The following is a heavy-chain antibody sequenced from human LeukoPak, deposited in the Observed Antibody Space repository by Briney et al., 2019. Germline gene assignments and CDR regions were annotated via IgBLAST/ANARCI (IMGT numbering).Heavy chain of an antibody. D-gene: IGHD3-22*01. CDR3: VSSKRNSGAYRL. V-gene: IGHV4-61*02. CDR2: IYTSGST. Sequence: SETLSLTCTVSGGSISSSSYYWGWIRQPAGKGLEWIGRIYTSGSTTYNPSLKRRATMAEDTSKNQIFLNLRSVTAADTAVYYCVSSKRNSGAYRLWGQGMLVTVSS. J-gene: IGHJ4*02. CDR1: GGSISSSSYY.